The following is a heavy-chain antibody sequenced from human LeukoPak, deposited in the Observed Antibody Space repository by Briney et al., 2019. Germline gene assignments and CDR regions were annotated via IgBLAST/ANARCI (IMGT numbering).Heavy chain of an antibody. CDR2: ISSSGSTI. CDR1: GFTFSSYE. Sequence: PRGSLRLSCAASGFTFSSYEMHWVRQAPGKGLEWVSYISSSGSTIYYADSVKGRFTISRDNAKNSPYLQMNSLRAEDTAVYYCVRDYGGSSPFGFWGQGTLVTVSS. CDR3: VRDYGGSSPFGF. D-gene: IGHD4-23*01. J-gene: IGHJ4*02. V-gene: IGHV3-48*03.